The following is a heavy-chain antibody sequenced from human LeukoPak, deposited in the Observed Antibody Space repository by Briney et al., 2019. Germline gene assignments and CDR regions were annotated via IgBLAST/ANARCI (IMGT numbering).Heavy chain of an antibody. J-gene: IGHJ3*02. D-gene: IGHD2-2*01. V-gene: IGHV1-69-2*01. CDR1: GYTFTDYY. Sequence: GASVKVSCKASGYTFTDYYMHWVQQAPGKGLEWMGRVDPEDGETIYAEKFQGRVTITADTSTDTAYMELSSLRSEDTAVYYCAASYCSRTSCHDAFDIWGQGTMVTVSS. CDR3: AASYCSRTSCHDAFDI. CDR2: VDPEDGET.